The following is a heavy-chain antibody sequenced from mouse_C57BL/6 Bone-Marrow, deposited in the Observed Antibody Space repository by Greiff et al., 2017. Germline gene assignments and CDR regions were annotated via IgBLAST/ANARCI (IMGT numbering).Heavy chain of an antibody. CDR1: GYAFSSSW. CDR3: ARDTITTVPYAMDY. J-gene: IGHJ4*01. V-gene: IGHV1-82*01. CDR2: IYPGDGDT. D-gene: IGHD1-1*01. Sequence: QVQLQQSGPELVKPGASVKISCKASGYAFSSSWMNWVKQRPGTGLEWIGRIYPGDGDTNYNGKFKGKATLTADKSSSTAYMQLSSLTSEDSAVYFCARDTITTVPYAMDYWGQGTSVTVSS.